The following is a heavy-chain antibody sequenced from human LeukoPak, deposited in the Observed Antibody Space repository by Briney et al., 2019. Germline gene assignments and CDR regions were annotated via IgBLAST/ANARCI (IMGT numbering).Heavy chain of an antibody. CDR3: ASVDTAMVIPGYFQH. CDR2: IYYSGST. Sequence: SETLSLTCTVSGGSISSYYWSWIRQPPGKGLEWIGYIYYSGSTNYNPSLKSRVTMSVDTSKNQFSLKLSSVTAADTAVYYCASVDTAMVIPGYFQHWGQGTLVTVSS. V-gene: IGHV4-59*12. CDR1: GGSISSYY. J-gene: IGHJ1*01. D-gene: IGHD5-18*01.